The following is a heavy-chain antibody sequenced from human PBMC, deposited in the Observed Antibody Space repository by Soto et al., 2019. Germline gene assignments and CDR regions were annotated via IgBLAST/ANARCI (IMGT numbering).Heavy chain of an antibody. D-gene: IGHD2-2*01. CDR3: ARSVLVPAAQTQYYYSGMAV. J-gene: IGHJ6*04. CDR2: IDPSDSYT. CDR1: GYSFTSYW. V-gene: IGHV5-10-1*01. Sequence: GESLKISCKGSGYSFTSYWISWVRQMPGKGLEWMGRIDPSDSYTNYSPSFQGHVTISADKSISTAYLQWSSLKASGTAMYYCARSVLVPAAQTQYYYSGMAVWGKGTTVTVSS.